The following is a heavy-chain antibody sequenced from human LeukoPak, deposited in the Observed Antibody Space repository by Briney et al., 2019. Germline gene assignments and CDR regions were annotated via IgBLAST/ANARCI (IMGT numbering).Heavy chain of an antibody. V-gene: IGHV1-8*01. J-gene: IGHJ5*02. CDR1: GYTFTSYD. CDR2: MNPNSGNT. CDR3: ARVQRYCSSTSCYGPPTSPVWFDP. D-gene: IGHD2-2*01. Sequence: ASVKASCKASGYTFTSYDINWVRQATGQGLEWMGWMNPNSGNTGYAQKFQGRVTMTRNTSISTAYMELSSLRSEDTAVYYCARVQRYCSSTSCYGPPTSPVWFDPWGQGTLVTVSS.